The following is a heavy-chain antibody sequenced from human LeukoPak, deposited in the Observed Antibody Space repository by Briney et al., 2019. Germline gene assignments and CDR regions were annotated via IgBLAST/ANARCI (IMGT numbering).Heavy chain of an antibody. Sequence: PGGSLRLSCAASGFTFSSHAMTWVRQAPGKGLEWVSAIGGSGGDTYYADSVKGRFTISRDNSKNTLNLQMNSLRAEDSAVYYCAREEAVRRFGHDYWGQGMLATVSS. D-gene: IGHD6-6*01. CDR1: GFTFSSHA. CDR3: AREEAVRRFGHDY. CDR2: IGGSGGDT. V-gene: IGHV3-23*01. J-gene: IGHJ4*02.